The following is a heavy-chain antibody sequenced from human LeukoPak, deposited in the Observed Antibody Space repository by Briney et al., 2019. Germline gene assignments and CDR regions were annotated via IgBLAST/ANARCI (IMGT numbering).Heavy chain of an antibody. CDR3: AREGQWLVRLFDY. CDR2: IKQDGSEK. D-gene: IGHD6-19*01. Sequence: PGGSLRLSCAASGFTFSSYWMSWVRQSPGKGMEGVANIKQDGSEKYYVDSVKGRFTISRDNAKNSLYLQMNSLRAEDTAVYYCAREGQWLVRLFDYWGQGALVTVSS. CDR1: GFTFSSYW. V-gene: IGHV3-7*01. J-gene: IGHJ4*02.